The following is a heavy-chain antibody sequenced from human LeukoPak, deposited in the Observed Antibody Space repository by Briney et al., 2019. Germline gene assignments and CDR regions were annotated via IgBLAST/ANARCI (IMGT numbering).Heavy chain of an antibody. D-gene: IGHD3-9*01. CDR2: INPNSGGT. Sequence: ASVWVSCKDSGYTFTGYYMHWVRQAPGQGLEWMGWINPNSGGTNYAQKSQGRVTMTRDTTLSTAYMELSRLRSDDTAVYYCARGHGSYYDILTGRPGPYWGERTLVTVSS. J-gene: IGHJ4*02. V-gene: IGHV1-2*02. CDR3: ARGHGSYYDILTGRPGPY. CDR1: GYTFTGYY.